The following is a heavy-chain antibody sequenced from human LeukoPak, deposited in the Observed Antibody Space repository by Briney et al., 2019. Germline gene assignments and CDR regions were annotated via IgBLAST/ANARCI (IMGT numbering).Heavy chain of an antibody. D-gene: IGHD5-18*01. CDR2: ISSSGSII. V-gene: IGHV3-11*01. CDR3: AKDRGYSYGWTNYFDY. CDR1: GFTFSDYY. Sequence: GGSLRLSCAASGFTFSDYYMSWIRQAPGKGLEWVSYISSSGSIIYYADSVKGRFTISRDNSKNTLYLQMNSLRAEDTAVYYCAKDRGYSYGWTNYFDYWGQGTLVTVSS. J-gene: IGHJ4*02.